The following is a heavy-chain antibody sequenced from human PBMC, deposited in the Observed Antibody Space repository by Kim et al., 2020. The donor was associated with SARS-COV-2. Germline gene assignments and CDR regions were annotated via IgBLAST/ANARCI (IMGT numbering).Heavy chain of an antibody. D-gene: IGHD6-13*01. J-gene: IGHJ6*02. CDR2: IRSKAYGGTT. CDR3: TRGGQYSSSWYNPRPHYYYGMDV. CDR1: GFTFGDYA. Sequence: GGSLRLSCTASGFTFGDYAMSWFRQAPGKGLEWVGFIRSKAYGGTTEYAASVNVRFTISRDDSKSIAYLQMNSLKTEDTAVYYCTRGGQYSSSWYNPRPHYYYGMDVWGQGTTVTVSS. V-gene: IGHV3-49*03.